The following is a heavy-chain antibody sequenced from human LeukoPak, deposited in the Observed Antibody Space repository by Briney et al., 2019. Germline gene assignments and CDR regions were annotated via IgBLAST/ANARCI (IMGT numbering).Heavy chain of an antibody. Sequence: SEALSLPCAVYGGSFSGYFCIWIRPPPGKGLEWIGEINLSACTNYNPSLKSRVTISIDTPKNQFSLTLRSVTDADTAVYYGAIGTFRYWVAAGAPSLVYWGQRTLVTVST. CDR1: GGSFSGYF. CDR2: INLSACT. D-gene: IGHD2-15*01. J-gene: IGHJ4*02. V-gene: IGHV4-34*01. CDR3: AIGTFRYWVAAGAPSLVY.